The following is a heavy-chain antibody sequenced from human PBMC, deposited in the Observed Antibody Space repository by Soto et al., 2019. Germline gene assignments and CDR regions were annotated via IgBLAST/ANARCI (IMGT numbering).Heavy chain of an antibody. J-gene: IGHJ6*02. V-gene: IGHV4-59*01. D-gene: IGHD2-2*01. CDR3: ARGTSWSGMDV. CDR1: GGSISSFS. Sequence: PSETLSLTCTVSGGSISSFSWSWIRQPPGKGLEWIGYIYFSGSTNYNPSLKSRVSISVDTSKNQFSLNLGSVTAADTAVYYCARGTSWSGMDVWGQGTTVTVSS. CDR2: IYFSGST.